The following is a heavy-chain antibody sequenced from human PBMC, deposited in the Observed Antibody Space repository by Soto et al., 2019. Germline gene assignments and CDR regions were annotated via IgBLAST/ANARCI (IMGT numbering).Heavy chain of an antibody. J-gene: IGHJ4*02. D-gene: IGHD1-26*01. Sequence: ESGGGVVQPGRSLRLSCAASGFTFSSYGMHWVRQAPGKGLEWVAVISDDGSNKYYADSVKGRFTIARDNSKNTLYLQMNSLRAEDTSVYYCAQWGQYYFDYWGQGTLVTVSS. CDR1: GFTFSSYG. CDR2: ISDDGSNK. CDR3: AQWGQYYFDY. V-gene: IGHV3-30*03.